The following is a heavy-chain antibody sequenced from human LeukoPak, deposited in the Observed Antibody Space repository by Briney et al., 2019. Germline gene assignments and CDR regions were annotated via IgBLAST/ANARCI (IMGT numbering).Heavy chain of an antibody. Sequence: ASVKVSCKASGYTFTSYAMNWVRQAPGQGLEWMGWINTNTGNPTYAQGFTGRFVFSLDTSVSTAYLQISSLKAEDTAVYYCARLRTDAAAAGRLFDYWGQGTLVTVSP. V-gene: IGHV7-4-1*02. CDR3: ARLRTDAAAAGRLFDY. CDR2: INTNTGNP. J-gene: IGHJ4*02. CDR1: GYTFTSYA. D-gene: IGHD6-13*01.